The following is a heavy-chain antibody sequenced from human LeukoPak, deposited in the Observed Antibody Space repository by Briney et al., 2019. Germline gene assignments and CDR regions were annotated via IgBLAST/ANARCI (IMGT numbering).Heavy chain of an antibody. CDR3: AKVRGYGGWSDTLDAFDI. V-gene: IGHV3-23*01. D-gene: IGHD6-19*01. CDR2: ISGSGGST. CDR1: GFTFSSYA. Sequence: GGSLRLSCAASGFTFSSYAMSWVRQAPGKGLEWVSGISGSGGSTYYADSVKGWFTISRDNSKNTLYLQMNSLRAEDTALYYCAKVRGYGGWSDTLDAFDIWGQGTMVTVSS. J-gene: IGHJ3*02.